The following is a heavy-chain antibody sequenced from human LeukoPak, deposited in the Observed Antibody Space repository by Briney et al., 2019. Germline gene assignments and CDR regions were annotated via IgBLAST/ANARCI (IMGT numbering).Heavy chain of an antibody. CDR2: ISSGGAYT. D-gene: IGHD1-26*01. Sequence: GGSLRLSCAASGFTFTTYAMTWVRQAPGKGLEWVSSISSGGAYTYYADSVKGRFTISRDTSTNTLYLQMNSLRAEDTAVYFCAKTSYSGSYYYYYYCMDVLGKGTTVTVSS. CDR3: AKTSYSGSYYYYYYCMDV. V-gene: IGHV3-23*01. CDR1: GFTFTTYA. J-gene: IGHJ6*03.